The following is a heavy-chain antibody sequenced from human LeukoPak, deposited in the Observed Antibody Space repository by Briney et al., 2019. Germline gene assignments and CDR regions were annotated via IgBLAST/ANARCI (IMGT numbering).Heavy chain of an antibody. J-gene: IGHJ4*02. D-gene: IGHD3-10*01. Sequence: ASVKVSCKASGYTFTSYDINWVRQATGQGLEWMGWMNPNSGNTGYAQKFQGRVTMTRNTSISTAYMELSSLRSEDTAVYYCARYGSGSYAVDYWGQGTLVTVSS. V-gene: IGHV1-8*01. CDR1: GYTFTSYD. CDR2: MNPNSGNT. CDR3: ARYGSGSYAVDY.